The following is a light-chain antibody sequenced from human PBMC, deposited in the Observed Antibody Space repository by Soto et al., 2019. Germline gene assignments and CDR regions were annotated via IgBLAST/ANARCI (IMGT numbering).Light chain of an antibody. CDR3: RQRSTWPLT. V-gene: IGKV3-11*01. CDR2: DAS. Sequence: EIVLTQSPATLSLSPGERATLSCRASQSVSSYLAWYQQKPGQAPRLLIYDASNRATGIPARFSGSGSGADFTLTISSLEPEDFAVYDRRQRSTWPLTFGQGTRLEIK. CDR1: QSVSSY. J-gene: IGKJ5*01.